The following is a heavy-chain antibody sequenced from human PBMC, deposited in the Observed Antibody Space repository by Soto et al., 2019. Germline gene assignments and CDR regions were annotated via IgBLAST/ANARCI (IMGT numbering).Heavy chain of an antibody. CDR1: GYTFTSYG. CDR3: ARAGKYYYGSGSPYYYGMDV. J-gene: IGHJ6*02. Sequence: QVQLVQSGAEVKKPGASVKVSCKASGYTFTSYGVSWVRQAPGQGLEWMGWISGYNGNTNYAQKLQGRVTMTTDTSKSTAYRELRSLRSDDTAVYYCARAGKYYYGSGSPYYYGMDVWGQGITVTVSS. CDR2: ISGYNGNT. V-gene: IGHV1-18*04. D-gene: IGHD3-10*01.